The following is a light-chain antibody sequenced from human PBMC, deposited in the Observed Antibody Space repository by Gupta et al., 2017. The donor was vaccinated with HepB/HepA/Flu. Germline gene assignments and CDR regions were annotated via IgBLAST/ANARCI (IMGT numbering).Light chain of an antibody. Sequence: DTVLNQSPAFLPVSLGERATINCKSSQSVLYSSNNKNYLAWYQQKPGQPPKLLIYWASTRESGVPDRFSGSGSGTDFTLTISSLQAEDVAVYYCQQYYSTPWTFGQGTKVEIK. V-gene: IGKV4-1*01. CDR3: QQYYSTPWT. J-gene: IGKJ1*01. CDR1: QSVLYSSNNKNY. CDR2: WAS.